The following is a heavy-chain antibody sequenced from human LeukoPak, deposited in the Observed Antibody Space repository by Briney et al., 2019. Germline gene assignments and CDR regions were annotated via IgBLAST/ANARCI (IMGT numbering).Heavy chain of an antibody. Sequence: SETLSLTCTVSGYSISSGYYWGWIRQPPGKGLEWIGYIYYSGSTNYNPSLKSRVTISVDTSRNQFSLKLSSVTAADTAVYYCARGYSSSSWNFDYWGQGTLVTVSS. CDR1: GYSISSGYY. D-gene: IGHD6-6*01. CDR2: IYYSGST. V-gene: IGHV4-61*01. J-gene: IGHJ4*02. CDR3: ARGYSSSSWNFDY.